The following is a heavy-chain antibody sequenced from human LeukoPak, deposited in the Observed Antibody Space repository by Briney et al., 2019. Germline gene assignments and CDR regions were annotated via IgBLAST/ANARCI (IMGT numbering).Heavy chain of an antibody. J-gene: IGHJ4*02. CDR2: IYPGDSDT. CDR1: GYTFSSYW. V-gene: IGHV5-51*01. Sequence: SGESLKISCKGSGYTFSSYWIGWVRQMPGKGLEWMGIIYPGDSDTRYSPSLQGQVTISVDTSIGTAYLQWSSLKTSDTAIYYCARQNDFRLDYWGQGTLVTVSS. D-gene: IGHD3-3*01. CDR3: ARQNDFRLDY.